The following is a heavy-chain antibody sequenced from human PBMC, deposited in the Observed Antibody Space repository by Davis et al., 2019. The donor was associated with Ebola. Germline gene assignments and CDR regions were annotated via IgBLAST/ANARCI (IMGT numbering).Heavy chain of an antibody. D-gene: IGHD3-10*01. J-gene: IGHJ6*02. CDR3: AREAGITYGPRGKYGMDV. CDR1: GYTFSDYY. V-gene: IGHV1-2*02. Sequence: ASVKVSCKASGYTFSDYYIHWVRQAPGQGLEWMGWINPQSGGTDYAQKFQGRVTITTDTSSHTAYMELSGLRSDDTTVYYCAREAGITYGPRGKYGMDVWGQGTTVTVSS. CDR2: INPQSGGT.